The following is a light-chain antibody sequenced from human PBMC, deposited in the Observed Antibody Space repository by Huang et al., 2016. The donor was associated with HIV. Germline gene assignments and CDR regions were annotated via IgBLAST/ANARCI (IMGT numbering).Light chain of an antibody. CDR2: GAS. CDR3: QQYDESPFN. Sequence: EIVLTQSPGTLSLSPGESATLSCRASQSVTIKYLAWYQQKPGQSPRLLIYGASSRATGIPDRFSGSGSVTDFTLTISRLEPEDFAVYYCQQYDESPFNFGPGTKVDIK. J-gene: IGKJ3*01. CDR1: QSVTIKY. V-gene: IGKV3-20*01.